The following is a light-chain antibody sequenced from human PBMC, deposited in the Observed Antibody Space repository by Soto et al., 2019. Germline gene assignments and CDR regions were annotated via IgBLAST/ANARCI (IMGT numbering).Light chain of an antibody. CDR3: QQYNNWPRT. CDR2: GAS. CDR1: QSVSSSY. J-gene: IGKJ1*01. Sequence: EIVLTQSPGTLSLSPGERATLSCRAIQSVSSSYLAWYQQKPGQAPRLLIYGASTRATGIPARFSGSGSGTEFTLTISSLQSEDFAVYYCQQYNNWPRTFGQGTKVDNK. V-gene: IGKV3-15*01.